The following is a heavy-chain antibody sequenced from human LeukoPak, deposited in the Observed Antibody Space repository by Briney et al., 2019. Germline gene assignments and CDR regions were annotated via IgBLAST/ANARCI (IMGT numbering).Heavy chain of an antibody. Sequence: PSETLSLTCAVYGGSFSGYYWSWIRQPPGKGLEWIGEINHGGSTNYNPSLKSRVTISVDTSKNQFSLKLSSVTAADTAVYYCARDLGLKFPFDYWGQGTLVTVSS. J-gene: IGHJ4*02. V-gene: IGHV4-34*01. CDR2: INHGGST. CDR3: ARDLGLKFPFDY. CDR1: GGSFSGYY.